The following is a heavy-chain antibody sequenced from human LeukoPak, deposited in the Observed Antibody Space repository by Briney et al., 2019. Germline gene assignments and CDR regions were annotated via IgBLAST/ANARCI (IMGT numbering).Heavy chain of an antibody. CDR1: GGSIRSSTYY. D-gene: IGHD2-8*02. CDR3: AREGSTGYYFDY. Sequence: SETLSLTCAVFGGSIRSSTYYWGWIRQPPGKGLEWIGSIYYSGSTYYNPSLKSRVAISVDTSKHQFSLKLSSVTAADTAVYYCAREGSTGYYFDYWGQGTLVTVSS. V-gene: IGHV4-39*07. J-gene: IGHJ4*02. CDR2: IYYSGST.